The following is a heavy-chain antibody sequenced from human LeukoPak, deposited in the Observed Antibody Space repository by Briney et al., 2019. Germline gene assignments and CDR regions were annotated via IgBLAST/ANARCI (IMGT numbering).Heavy chain of an antibody. CDR1: GGSISSYY. V-gene: IGHV4-59*08. D-gene: IGHD2-2*02. CDR3: ARAPGTYCSSTSCYSENWFDP. CDR2: IYYSGST. Sequence: PSETLSLTCTVSGGSISSYYWSWIRQPPGKGLEWIGYIYYSGSTNYNPSLESRVTISVDTSKNQFSLKLSSVTAADTAVYYCARAPGTYCSSTSCYSENWFDPWGQGTLVTVSS. J-gene: IGHJ5*02.